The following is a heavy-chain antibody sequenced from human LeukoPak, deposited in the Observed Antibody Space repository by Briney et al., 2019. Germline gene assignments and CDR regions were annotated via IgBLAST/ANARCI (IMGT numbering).Heavy chain of an antibody. V-gene: IGHV4-34*01. CDR2: INHSGST. CDR1: GGSFSGYY. D-gene: IGHD5-18*01. CDR3: AKDQKRGYSYGYLFYHYYMDV. J-gene: IGHJ6*03. Sequence: SETLSLTCAVYGGSFSGYYWSWIRQPPGKGLEWIGEINHSGSTNYNPSLKSRVTISVDTSKNQFSLKLSSVTAADTAVYYCAKDQKRGYSYGYLFYHYYMDVWGKGTTVTISS.